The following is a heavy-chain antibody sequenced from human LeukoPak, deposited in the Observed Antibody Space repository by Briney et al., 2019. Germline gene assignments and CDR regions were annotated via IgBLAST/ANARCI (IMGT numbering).Heavy chain of an antibody. CDR1: GYSFTSYW. Sequence: GESLKISCKGSGYSFTSYWIGWVRQMPGKGLEWMGIIYPGDSDTRYSPSFQGQVTISADKSISTAYLQWSSLKASDIAMYYCARLPYCGGDCYPNWFDTWGQGTLVTVSS. J-gene: IGHJ5*02. CDR2: IYPGDSDT. CDR3: ARLPYCGGDCYPNWFDT. D-gene: IGHD2-21*02. V-gene: IGHV5-51*01.